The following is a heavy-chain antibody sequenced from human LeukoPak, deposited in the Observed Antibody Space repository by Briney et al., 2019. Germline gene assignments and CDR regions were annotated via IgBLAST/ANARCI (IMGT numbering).Heavy chain of an antibody. V-gene: IGHV1-69*05. CDR2: IIPIFGTA. D-gene: IGHD6-6*01. Sequence: SVKVSCKASGGTFSSYAISWVRQAPGQGLEWMGGIIPIFGTANYAQKFQGRVTITTDESTSTAYMELSSLRSEDTAVYYCARDSSIAARPVGYYFDYWGQGTLVTVSS. J-gene: IGHJ4*02. CDR3: ARDSSIAARPVGYYFDY. CDR1: GGTFSSYA.